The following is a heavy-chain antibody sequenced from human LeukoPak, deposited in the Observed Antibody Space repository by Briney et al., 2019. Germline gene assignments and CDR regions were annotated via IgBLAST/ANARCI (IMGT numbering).Heavy chain of an antibody. J-gene: IGHJ4*02. CDR3: ARHMYYYDSSGYPDY. CDR1: GGSISSSSYY. V-gene: IGHV4-39*01. D-gene: IGHD3-22*01. Sequence: SETLSLTYTVSGGSISSSSYYWGWIRQPPGKGLEWIGSIYYSGSTYYNPSLKSRVTISVDTSKNQFSLKLSSVTAAETAVYYCARHMYYYDSSGYPDYWGQGTLVTVSS. CDR2: IYYSGST.